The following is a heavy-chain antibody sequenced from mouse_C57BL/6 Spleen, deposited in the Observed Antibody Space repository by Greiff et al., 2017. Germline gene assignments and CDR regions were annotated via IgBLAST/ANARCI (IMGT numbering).Heavy chain of an antibody. CDR3: SRDYYGSRGSIDY. CDR1: GYTFTSYD. J-gene: IGHJ4*01. V-gene: IGHV1-85*01. Sequence: VQLQQSGPELVKPGASVKLSCTASGYTFTSYDINWVKQRPGQGLEWIGWIYPRDGSTKYNDKFKGKVTLTVYTSSSTAYMELHSLTSEDSAVYFCSRDYYGSRGSIDYWGQGTSVTVSS. D-gene: IGHD1-1*01. CDR2: IYPRDGST.